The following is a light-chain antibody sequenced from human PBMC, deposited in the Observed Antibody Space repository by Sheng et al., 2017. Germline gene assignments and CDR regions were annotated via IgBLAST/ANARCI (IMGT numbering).Light chain of an antibody. J-gene: IGKJ4*01. Sequence: DIQMTQSPSTLSASVGDRVTITCRASQSINNWLAWYQQKPGQAPKFLIYKASSLESGVPSRFSGSGSGTEFTLTISSLQPDDFATYYCQHYYNWPLSFGGGTKVEIK. V-gene: IGKV1-5*03. CDR2: KAS. CDR3: QHYYNWPLS. CDR1: QSINNW.